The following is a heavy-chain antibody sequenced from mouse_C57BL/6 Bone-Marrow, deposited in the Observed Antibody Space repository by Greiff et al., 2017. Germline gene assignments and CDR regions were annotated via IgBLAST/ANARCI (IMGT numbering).Heavy chain of an antibody. V-gene: IGHV10-3*01. Sequence: EADGGLVQPKGSLKLSYAASGFTFNTYAMHWVRQAPGKGLEWVARIRSKSSNYATYYADSVKDRFTISRDDSQSMLYLQMNNLKTEDTAMYYCVPSFITDAMDYWGQGTSVTVSS. J-gene: IGHJ4*01. CDR3: VPSFITDAMDY. D-gene: IGHD1-1*01. CDR2: IRSKSSNYAT. CDR1: GFTFNTYA.